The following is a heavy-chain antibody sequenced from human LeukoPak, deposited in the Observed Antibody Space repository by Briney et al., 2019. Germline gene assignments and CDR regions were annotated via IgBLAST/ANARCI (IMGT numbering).Heavy chain of an antibody. V-gene: IGHV4-34*01. D-gene: IGHD3-22*01. CDR2: INHSGST. CDR1: GESFSGYY. CDR3: ARHYYSDSSGYSVWASARYYYYMDV. Sequence: TSETLSLTCAVYGESFSGYYWSWIRQPPGKGLEWIGEINHSGSTNYNSSLKSRVTMSVDTSKNQFSLKLSSVTAADTAVYYCARHYYSDSSGYSVWASARYYYYMDVWGKGTTVTISS. J-gene: IGHJ6*03.